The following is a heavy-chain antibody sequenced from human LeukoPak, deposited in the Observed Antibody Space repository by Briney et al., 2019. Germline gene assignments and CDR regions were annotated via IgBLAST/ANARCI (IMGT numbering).Heavy chain of an antibody. D-gene: IGHD3-22*01. V-gene: IGHV3-9*01. CDR2: ISWNSGSI. J-gene: IGHJ4*02. Sequence: GRSLRLSCAASGFTFDDYAMHWVRQAPGKGLEWVSGISWNSGSIGYADSVKGRFTISRDNAKNSLYLQMNSLRAEDTALYYRAKDIDFDSSGYYWGGFDYWGQGTLVTVSS. CDR1: GFTFDDYA. CDR3: AKDIDFDSSGYYWGGFDY.